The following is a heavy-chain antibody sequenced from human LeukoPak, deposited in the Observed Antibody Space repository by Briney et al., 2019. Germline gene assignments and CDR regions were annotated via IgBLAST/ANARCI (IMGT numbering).Heavy chain of an antibody. CDR3: AKVSGPQIPYYFDY. V-gene: IGHV3-33*06. Sequence: PGGSLRLSCAASGFTFSSYGMHCVSQAPGKGLEWVAVIWYDGSNKYYADSVKGRFTISRHNSKNTRYLQMNSLRAEDTAVYYCAKVSGPQIPYYFDYWGQGTLLTVSS. D-gene: IGHD2-2*01. CDR2: IWYDGSNK. CDR1: GFTFSSYG. J-gene: IGHJ4*02.